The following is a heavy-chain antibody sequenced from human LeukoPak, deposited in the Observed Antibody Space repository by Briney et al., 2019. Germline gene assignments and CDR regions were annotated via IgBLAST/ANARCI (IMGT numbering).Heavy chain of an antibody. CDR1: GFTFSSYS. J-gene: IGHJ3*02. CDR3: ARYSSGWKNALDI. D-gene: IGHD6-19*01. Sequence: PGGSLRLSCAASGFTFSSYSMNWVRQAPGKGLEWVSSISSSSSYVYYADSVKGRFTISRDNAKNSLYLQMNSLRAEDTAVYYCARYSSGWKNALDIWGQGTMVTVSS. CDR2: ISSSSSYV. V-gene: IGHV3-21*01.